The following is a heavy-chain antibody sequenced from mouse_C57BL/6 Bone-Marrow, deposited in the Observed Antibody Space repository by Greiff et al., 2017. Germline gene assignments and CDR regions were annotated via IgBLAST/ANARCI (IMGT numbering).Heavy chain of an antibody. CDR3: AKGRAGSPWFAY. J-gene: IGHJ3*01. CDR1: GFTFSSYA. V-gene: IGHV5-4*01. Sequence: EVQRVESGGGLVKPGGSLKLSCAASGFTFSSYAMSWVRQTPEKRLEWVATISDGGSYTYYPDNVKGRFTISRDNAKNNLYLQMSHLKSEDTAMYYCAKGRAGSPWFAYWGQGTLVTVSA. D-gene: IGHD1-1*01. CDR2: ISDGGSYT.